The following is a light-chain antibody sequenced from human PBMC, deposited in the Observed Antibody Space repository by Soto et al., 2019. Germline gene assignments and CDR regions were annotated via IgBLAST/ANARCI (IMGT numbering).Light chain of an antibody. Sequence: EMVVTQFPGTLSLSPGERATLSCRASQSVSGTCLAWYQQKPGQAPRLLIYGASSRATGIPDRFSGSGSGTDFTLTISRLEPEDFAVYYCQQYGSSLPWTFGQGTKVEIK. V-gene: IGKV3-20*01. CDR2: GAS. CDR3: QQYGSSLPWT. CDR1: QSVSGTC. J-gene: IGKJ1*01.